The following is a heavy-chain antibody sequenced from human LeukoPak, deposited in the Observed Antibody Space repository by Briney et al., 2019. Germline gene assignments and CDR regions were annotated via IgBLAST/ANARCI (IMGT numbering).Heavy chain of an antibody. CDR1: GGSISSSSYY. D-gene: IGHD6-13*01. J-gene: IGHJ5*02. CDR3: ARDWGGIAAAGTRFDP. V-gene: IGHV4-39*07. Sequence: SETLSLTCTVSGGSISSSSYYWGWIRQPPGKGLEWIGSIYYSGSTYYNPSLKSRVTISVDTSKNQFSLKLSSVTAADTAVYYCARDWGGIAAAGTRFDPWGQGTLVTVSS. CDR2: IYYSGST.